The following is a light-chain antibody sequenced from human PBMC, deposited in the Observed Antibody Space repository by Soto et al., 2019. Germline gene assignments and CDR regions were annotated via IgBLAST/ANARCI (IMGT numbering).Light chain of an antibody. CDR3: LLYYNGPYV. CDR2: DTT. V-gene: IGLV7-46*01. J-gene: IGLJ1*01. Sequence: QAVVTQEPSLTVPPGGTVTLTCGSSTGAVTNGHYPYWFQQKPGQAPRTLIYDTTNRHSWPPARFSGSLLGGKAGLTLSGAQPEDEAEYYCLLYYNGPYVFGTGTKVTVL. CDR1: TGAVTNGHY.